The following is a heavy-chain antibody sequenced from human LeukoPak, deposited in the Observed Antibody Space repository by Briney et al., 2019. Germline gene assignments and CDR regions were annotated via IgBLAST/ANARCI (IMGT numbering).Heavy chain of an antibody. D-gene: IGHD3-3*01. CDR2: ISSSSSYI. CDR1: GFTFSSYS. V-gene: IGHV3-21*05. Sequence: GGSLRLSCAASGFTFSSYSMNWVRQAPGKGLEWVSYISSSSSYIYYADSVKGRFTISRDNAKNSLYLQMNSLRAEGTAVYYCAREGDPARFLEWLGTPSYFDYWGQGTLVTVSS. CDR3: AREGDPARFLEWLGTPSYFDY. J-gene: IGHJ4*02.